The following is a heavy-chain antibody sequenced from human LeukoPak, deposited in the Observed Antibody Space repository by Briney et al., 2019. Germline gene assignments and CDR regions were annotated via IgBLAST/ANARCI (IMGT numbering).Heavy chain of an antibody. D-gene: IGHD5-12*01. V-gene: IGHV3-15*07. Sequence: GGSLRLSCAASGFTFSNTWMNWVRQAPGKGLEWVGRIKSEIDGGATDYAAPVQGRFTISRDDSQATLYLQMNSLKTEDTAVYYCTTGGSVIVAGTRAFDIWGQGTMVTVSS. CDR2: IKSEIDGGAT. CDR3: TTGGSVIVAGTRAFDI. J-gene: IGHJ3*02. CDR1: GFTFSNTW.